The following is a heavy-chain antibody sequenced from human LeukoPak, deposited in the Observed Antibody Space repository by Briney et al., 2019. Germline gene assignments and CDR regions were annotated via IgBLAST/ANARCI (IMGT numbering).Heavy chain of an antibody. CDR2: ISSGSTI. D-gene: IGHD6-19*01. J-gene: IGHJ6*02. V-gene: IGHV3-11*01. Sequence: PGGSLRLSCAASGFTFSDYYMSWIRQAPGKGLEWVSYISSGSTIYYADSVKGRFTISRDNAKNSLYLQMNSLRAEDTAVYYCARSSYDYGMDVWGQGTTVTASS. CDR3: ARSSYDYGMDV. CDR1: GFTFSDYY.